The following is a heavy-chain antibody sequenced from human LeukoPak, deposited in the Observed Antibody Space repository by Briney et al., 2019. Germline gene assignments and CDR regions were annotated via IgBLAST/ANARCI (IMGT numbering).Heavy chain of an antibody. J-gene: IGHJ6*02. V-gene: IGHV1-18*01. D-gene: IGHD5-18*01. Sequence: ASVKVSCKASGYTFTSYGISWVRQAPGQGLEWMGWISAYNGNTNYAQKLQGRVTMTTDTSTSTAYMELRSLRSDDTAVYYCARGHGYSYGFPYYYYGMDVWGQGTTVTVSS. CDR2: ISAYNGNT. CDR3: ARGHGYSYGFPYYYYGMDV. CDR1: GYTFTSYG.